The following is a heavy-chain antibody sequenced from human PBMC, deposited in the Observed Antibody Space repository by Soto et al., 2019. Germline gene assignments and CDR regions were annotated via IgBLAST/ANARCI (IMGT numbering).Heavy chain of an antibody. CDR3: ARGFRVAATRWWFDP. CDR2: ISTYNGNT. V-gene: IGHV1-18*01. CDR1: GYTFTSYD. D-gene: IGHD2-15*01. Sequence: ASVKVCCKSSGYTFTSYDISWVRQAPGQGLEWMGWISTYNGNTNYAQKLQGRVTMTTDTSTSTAYMELRSLRSDDTAVYYCARGFRVAATRWWFDPWGQGTLVTVSS. J-gene: IGHJ5*02.